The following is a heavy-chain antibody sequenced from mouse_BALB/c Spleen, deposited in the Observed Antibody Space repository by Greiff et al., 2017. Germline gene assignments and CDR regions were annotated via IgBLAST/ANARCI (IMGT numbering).Heavy chain of an antibody. Sequence: VKLVESGPGLVAPSQSLSITCTVSGFSLTSYGVHWVRQPPGKGLEWLGVIWAGGSTNYNSALMSRLSISKDNSKSQVFLKMNSLQTDDTAMYYCARDGSSLRSIAYWGQGTLVTVSA. CDR1: GFSLTSYG. CDR3: ARDGSSLRSIAY. V-gene: IGHV2-9*02. D-gene: IGHD1-2*01. J-gene: IGHJ3*01. CDR2: IWAGGST.